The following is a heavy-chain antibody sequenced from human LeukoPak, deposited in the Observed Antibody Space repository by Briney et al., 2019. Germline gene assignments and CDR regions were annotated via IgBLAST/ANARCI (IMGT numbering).Heavy chain of an antibody. Sequence: GSLRLSCAASGFTFSSFAMSWIRQPPGKGLEWIGEINHSGSTNYNPSLKSRVTISVDTSKKPFSLKLSSVTATVTAVYYCARGGRQQLVRTHDGFDIWGQGTMVTVSS. CDR3: ARGGRQQLVRTHDGFDI. D-gene: IGHD6-13*01. J-gene: IGHJ3*02. CDR2: INHSGST. V-gene: IGHV4-34*01. CDR1: GFTFSSFA.